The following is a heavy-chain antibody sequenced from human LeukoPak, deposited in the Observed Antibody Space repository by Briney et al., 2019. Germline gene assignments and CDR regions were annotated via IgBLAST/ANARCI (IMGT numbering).Heavy chain of an antibody. J-gene: IGHJ6*03. V-gene: IGHV4-59*01. CDR1: GGSISGYH. CDR2: IYYSGSS. CDR3: ARVPRSYYYYYYMDV. Sequence: MPSETLSLTCNVSGGSISGYHWSWIRQPPGKGLEWLGYIYYSGSSNYNPSLKSRVTISVDTSKNQFSLKLSSVTAADTAVYYCARVPRSYYYYYYMDVWGKGTTVTVSS.